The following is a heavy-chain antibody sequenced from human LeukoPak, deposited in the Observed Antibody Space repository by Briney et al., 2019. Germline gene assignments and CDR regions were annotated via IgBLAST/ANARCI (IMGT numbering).Heavy chain of an antibody. D-gene: IGHD2-2*02. CDR1: GFTFSDYY. CDR2: ISSSGSTI. V-gene: IGHV3-11*01. CDR3: ASTPIVVVPAAIPSGFDY. J-gene: IGHJ4*02. Sequence: GGSLRLSCAASGFTFSDYYMSWIRQAPGKGLEWVSYISSSGSTIYYADSVKGRFTISRDNAKNSLYLQMNSLRAEDTAVYYCASTPIVVVPAAIPSGFDYWGQGTLVTVSS.